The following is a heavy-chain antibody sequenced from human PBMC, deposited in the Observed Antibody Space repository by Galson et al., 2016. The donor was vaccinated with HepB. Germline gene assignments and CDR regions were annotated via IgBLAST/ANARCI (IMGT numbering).Heavy chain of an antibody. D-gene: IGHD6-13*01. CDR3: AKDTSAPAGISP. J-gene: IGHJ4*02. V-gene: IGHV3-30*18. CDR1: GFTFGCCG. CDR2: ISYDGSDK. Sequence: SLRLSCAASGFTFGCCGMHWVRQAPGEGLEWVAVISYDGSDKYYSDSVKGRFTISRDNSNNTLHLQMNSLRADDTAVYYCAKDTSAPAGISPWGQGALVTVSS.